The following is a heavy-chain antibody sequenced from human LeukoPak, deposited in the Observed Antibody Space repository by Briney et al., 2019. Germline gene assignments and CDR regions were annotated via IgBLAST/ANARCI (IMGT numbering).Heavy chain of an antibody. CDR3: ASGPFEDYFDY. J-gene: IGHJ4*02. V-gene: IGHV4-59*01. Sequence: SETLSLTCTVSGGSISSYYWSWIRQPPGKGLEWIGYIYYSGGTNYNPSLKSRVTISVDTSKNQFSLKLSSVTAADTAVYYCASGPFEDYFDYWGQGTLVTVSS. CDR1: GGSISSYY. CDR2: IYYSGGT.